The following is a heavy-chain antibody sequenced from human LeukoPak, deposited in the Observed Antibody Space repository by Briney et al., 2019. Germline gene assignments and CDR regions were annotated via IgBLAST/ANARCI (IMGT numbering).Heavy chain of an antibody. D-gene: IGHD6-19*01. V-gene: IGHV4-59*01. CDR3: AREARGGWRAWFDP. CDR1: GGSISSYY. CDR2: IYYSGST. J-gene: IGHJ5*02. Sequence: SETLSLTCTVSGGSISSYYWSWIRQPPGKGLEWIGYIYYSGSTNYNPSLRSRVTISVDTSKNQFSLKLSSVTAADTAVYYCAREARGGWRAWFDPWGQGTLVTVSS.